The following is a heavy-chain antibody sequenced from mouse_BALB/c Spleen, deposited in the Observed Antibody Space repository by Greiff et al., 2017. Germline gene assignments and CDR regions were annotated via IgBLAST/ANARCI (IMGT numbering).Heavy chain of an antibody. D-gene: IGHD2-1*01. Sequence: LQQPGSELVRPGASVKLSCKASGYTFTSYWMHWVKQRPGQGLEWIGNIYPGSGSTNYDEKFKSKATLTVDTSSSTAYMQLSSLTSEDSAVYYCTRSEKIYYGKKCAYWGQGTLVTVSA. CDR3: TRSEKIYYGKKCAY. J-gene: IGHJ3*01. V-gene: IGHV1S22*01. CDR1: GYTFTSYW. CDR2: IYPGSGST.